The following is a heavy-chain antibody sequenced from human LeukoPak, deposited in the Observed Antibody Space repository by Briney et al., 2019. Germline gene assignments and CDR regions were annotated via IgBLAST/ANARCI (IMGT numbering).Heavy chain of an antibody. CDR1: RITFSNSA. CDR3: ARAEGYDSSGYYSSDFDY. V-gene: IGHV3-74*01. Sequence: GGSLRLSCVPSRITFSNSALNWVRQAPGKGLVWVSRINSDGSSTSYADSVKGRFTISRDNAKNTLYLQMNSLRAEDTAVYYCARAEGYDSSGYYSSDFDYWGQGTLVTVSS. CDR2: INSDGSST. J-gene: IGHJ4*02. D-gene: IGHD3-22*01.